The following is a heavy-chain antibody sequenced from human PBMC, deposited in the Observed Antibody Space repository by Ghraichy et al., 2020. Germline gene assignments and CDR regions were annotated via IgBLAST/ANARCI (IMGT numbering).Heavy chain of an antibody. J-gene: IGHJ6*02. Sequence: LSLTCAASGFTFSNAWMSWVRQAPGKGLEWVGRIKSKTDGGTTDYAAPVKGRFTISRDDSKNTLYLQMNSLKTEDTAVYYCTTRRDCSSTSCYVYYYYGMDVLGQGTTVTVSS. CDR3: TTRRDCSSTSCYVYYYYGMDV. V-gene: IGHV3-15*01. CDR1: GFTFSNAW. CDR2: IKSKTDGGTT. D-gene: IGHD2-2*01.